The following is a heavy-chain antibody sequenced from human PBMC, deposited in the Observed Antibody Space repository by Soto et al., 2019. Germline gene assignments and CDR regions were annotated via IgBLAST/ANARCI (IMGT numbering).Heavy chain of an antibody. V-gene: IGHV4-34*01. CDR2: INHSGST. CDR3: ARGGKGDYAVPFDY. Sequence: SETLSLTCAVYGGSFSGYYWSWIRQPPGKGLEWIGEINHSGSTNYNPSLKSRVTISVDTSKNQFSLKLSSVTAADTAVYYCARGGKGDYAVPFDYWGQGTLVTASS. J-gene: IGHJ4*02. CDR1: GGSFSGYY. D-gene: IGHD4-17*01.